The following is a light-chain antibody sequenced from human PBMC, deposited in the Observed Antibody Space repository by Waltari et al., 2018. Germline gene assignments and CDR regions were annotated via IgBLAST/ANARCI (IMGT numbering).Light chain of an antibody. CDR1: QSVLYSSNNKNY. CDR3: QQYYSTPWT. J-gene: IGKJ1*01. CDR2: WAS. Sequence: DIVMTQSPDSLAVSLGERATINCKSSQSVLYSSNNKNYLAWYQQKPGQPPKLLIYWASTRESGVPDRFSGSGSGTDFTLTISSLQAEDVAVYDCQQYYSTPWTFSQGTKVEIK. V-gene: IGKV4-1*01.